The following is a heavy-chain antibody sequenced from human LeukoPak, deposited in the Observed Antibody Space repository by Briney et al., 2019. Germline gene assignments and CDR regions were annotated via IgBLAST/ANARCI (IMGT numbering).Heavy chain of an antibody. D-gene: IGHD2/OR15-2a*01. V-gene: IGHV3-21*01. CDR3: ARSFGRDGGDY. Sequence: GGSLRLSCAASGFTFSSYSLNWVRQAPGKGLEWVSSISSSSSYIYYADSVKGRFTISRDNAKNSLYLQMNSLRAEDTAVYYCARSFGRDGGDYWGQGTLVTVSS. CDR2: ISSSSSYI. CDR1: GFTFSSYS. J-gene: IGHJ4*02.